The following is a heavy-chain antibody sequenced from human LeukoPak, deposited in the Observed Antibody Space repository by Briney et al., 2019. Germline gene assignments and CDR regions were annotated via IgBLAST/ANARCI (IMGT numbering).Heavy chain of an antibody. CDR1: GCIFTSYW. J-gene: IGHJ4*02. CDR2: IYPADSDT. V-gene: IGHV5-51*01. D-gene: IGHD3-9*01. CDR3: ARHSDWRFDY. Sequence: GESLQISCKGSGCIFTSYWIAWVRQLHGKGLEWMGIIYPADSDTRYSPSFQGQVTISADKSISTAYLQWSSLKASDTAMYYCARHSDWRFDYWGQGTLVTVSS.